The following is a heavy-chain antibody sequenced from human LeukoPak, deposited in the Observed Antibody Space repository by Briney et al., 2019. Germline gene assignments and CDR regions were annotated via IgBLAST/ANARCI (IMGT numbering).Heavy chain of an antibody. V-gene: IGHV4-59*11. Sequence: SETLFLTSTVSGGSISSHYWAWLRQPPGKGLEWIGWMFFTGDTNYNPSLKSRVTISVDHSKNQFSLKLTSVTAADTAVYYCAKEGNDYGANSIDYWGEGTVAPVSS. CDR2: MFFTGDT. CDR1: GGSISSHY. CDR3: AKEGNDYGANSIDY. J-gene: IGHJ4*02. D-gene: IGHD4-23*01.